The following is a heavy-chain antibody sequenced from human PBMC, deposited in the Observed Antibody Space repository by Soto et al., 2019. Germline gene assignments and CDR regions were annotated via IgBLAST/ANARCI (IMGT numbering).Heavy chain of an antibody. J-gene: IGHJ2*01. CDR3: ARDPLSYGDYAQTYWYFDL. CDR1: GITFSRCL. V-gene: IGHV3-7*01. Sequence: GGSLRLSCGASGITFSRCLMSWVRQAPGKGLEWVASISQDGTDTDYVDSVKGRFAISRDNPENSLYLQMNSLRAGDTAVYYCARDPLSYGDYAQTYWYFDLWGRGTRVTVSS. D-gene: IGHD4-17*01. CDR2: ISQDGTDT.